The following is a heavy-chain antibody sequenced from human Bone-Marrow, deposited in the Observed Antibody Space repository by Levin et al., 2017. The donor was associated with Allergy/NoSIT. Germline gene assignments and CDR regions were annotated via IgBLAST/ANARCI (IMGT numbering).Heavy chain of an antibody. CDR2: IIPIFGTA. CDR3: ARDLHYDFWSGYSIYYMDG. CDR1: GGTFSSYA. J-gene: IGHJ6*03. Sequence: SVKVSCKASGGTFSSYAISWVRQAPGQGLEWMGGIIPIFGTANYAQKFQGRVTITADKSTSTAYMELSSLRSEDTAVYYCARDLHYDFWSGYSIYYMDGWGKGTTVTVSS. V-gene: IGHV1-69*06. D-gene: IGHD3-3*01.